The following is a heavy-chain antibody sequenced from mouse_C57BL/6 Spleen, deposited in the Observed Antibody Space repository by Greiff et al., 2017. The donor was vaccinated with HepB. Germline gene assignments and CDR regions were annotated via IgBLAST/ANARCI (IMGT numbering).Heavy chain of an antibody. Sequence: EVQVVESEGGLVQPGSSMKLSCTASGFTFSDYYMAWVRQVPEKGLEWVANINYDGSSTYYLDSLKSRFIISRDNAKNILYLQMSSLKSEDTATYYCARGDYHYYAMDYWGQGTSVTVSS. D-gene: IGHD2-4*01. CDR3: ARGDYHYYAMDY. CDR2: INYDGSST. J-gene: IGHJ4*01. CDR1: GFTFSDYY. V-gene: IGHV5-16*01.